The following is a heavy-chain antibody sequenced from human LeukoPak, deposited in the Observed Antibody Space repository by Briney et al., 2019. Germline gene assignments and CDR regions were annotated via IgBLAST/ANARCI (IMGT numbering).Heavy chain of an antibody. V-gene: IGHV4-34*01. CDR1: GGSFSGYY. J-gene: IGHJ5*02. D-gene: IGHD1-14*01. Sequence: SETLSLTCAVYGGSFSGYYWSWIRQPPGKGLEWIGEINHSGSHNYNPSLKSRVTISVDTSKNQFSLKLSSVTAADTAVYYCARRRMPRGAFDPWGQGTLVTVSS. CDR2: INHSGSH. CDR3: ARRRMPRGAFDP.